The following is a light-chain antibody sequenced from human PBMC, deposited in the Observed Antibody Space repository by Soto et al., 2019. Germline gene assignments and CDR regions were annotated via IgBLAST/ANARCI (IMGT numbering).Light chain of an antibody. Sequence: QLVLTQSPSASASLGASVKLTCTLSSGYNTYAIAWHQQQPEKGPRYLMKLNSDGSHSKGDGIPDRFSGSSAGAERYLTNSSLQSEDEADSSCQTWGTGSWVFGGGTKLTVL. CDR3: QTWGTGSWV. V-gene: IGLV4-69*01. CDR2: LNSDGSH. CDR1: SGYNTYA. J-gene: IGLJ3*02.